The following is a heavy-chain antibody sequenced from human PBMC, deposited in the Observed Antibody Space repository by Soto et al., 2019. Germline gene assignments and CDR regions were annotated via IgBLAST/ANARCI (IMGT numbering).Heavy chain of an antibody. CDR1: GGSITSSGYY. CDR2: IYYSGST. J-gene: IGHJ3*02. D-gene: IGHD7-27*01. V-gene: IGHV4-39*01. Sequence: QLQLQESGPGLVKPSETLSLTCAVSGGSITSSGYYWGWIRQPPGKGLEWIGTIYYSGSTYYNPSLKSRVTISVDTSQNQFSLKVNSVTAADTAVYYCARHRGGLTGAFDIWGQGTMVTVSS. CDR3: ARHRGGLTGAFDI.